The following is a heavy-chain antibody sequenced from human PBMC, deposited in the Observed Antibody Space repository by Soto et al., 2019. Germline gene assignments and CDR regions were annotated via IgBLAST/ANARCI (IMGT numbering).Heavy chain of an antibody. Sequence: SETLSLTCTVSGGSISSGGYYWSWIRQHPGKGLEWIGYIYHSGSTHYNPSLKSRVTISVDTSKNQFSLHLTSVTAADTAVYFCAREDDGGDSLDVWGQGTTVTVSS. D-gene: IGHD2-21*02. CDR3: AREDDGGDSLDV. CDR1: GGSISSGGYY. CDR2: IYHSGST. J-gene: IGHJ6*02. V-gene: IGHV4-30-4*08.